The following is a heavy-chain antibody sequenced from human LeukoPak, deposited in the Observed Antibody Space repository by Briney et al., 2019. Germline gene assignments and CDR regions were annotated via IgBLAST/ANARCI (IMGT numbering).Heavy chain of an antibody. D-gene: IGHD5-18*01. CDR2: INHSGST. V-gene: IGHV4-34*01. Sequence: SETLSLTCAVYGGSFSGYYWSWIRQPPGKGLEWIGEINHSGSTNYNPSLKSRVPISVDTSKNQFSLKLSSVTAADTAVYYCASSDTAMVPPDYWGQGTLVTVSS. J-gene: IGHJ4*02. CDR1: GGSFSGYY. CDR3: ASSDTAMVPPDY.